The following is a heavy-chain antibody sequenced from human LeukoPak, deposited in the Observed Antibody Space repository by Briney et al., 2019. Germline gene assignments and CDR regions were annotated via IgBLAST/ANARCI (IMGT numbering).Heavy chain of an antibody. CDR1: GIRFTSYW. Sequence: GESLKISGKGSGIRFTSYWIGWVRQMPGKGLEWMGIIYPGDSDTRYSPSCQGQVTISADKSISTAYLHWSSLKASDTAMYYCASLGYCSGGNCYSYYDYWGQGTLVTVSS. CDR3: ASLGYCSGGNCYSYYDY. CDR2: IYPGDSDT. V-gene: IGHV5-51*01. D-gene: IGHD2-15*01. J-gene: IGHJ4*02.